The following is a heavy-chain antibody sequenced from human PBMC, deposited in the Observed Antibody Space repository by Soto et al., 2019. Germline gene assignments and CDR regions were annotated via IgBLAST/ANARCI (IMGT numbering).Heavy chain of an antibody. CDR2: IFSSGST. CDR1: GVSISNYY. Sequence: SETLSLTCTFSGVSISNYYWSWIRQPPGKGLQWIGYIFSSGSTNYNPSLKSRVTISVDTSKNQFSLNLSSVTAADTAVYYCARQRRDFDYWGQGSLVTVSS. J-gene: IGHJ4*02. CDR3: ARQRRDFDY. V-gene: IGHV4-59*08.